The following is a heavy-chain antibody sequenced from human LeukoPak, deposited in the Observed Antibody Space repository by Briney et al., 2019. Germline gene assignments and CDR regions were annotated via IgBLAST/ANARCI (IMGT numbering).Heavy chain of an antibody. CDR3: ARRDIVVVPAAIFGAFDI. J-gene: IGHJ3*02. CDR2: ISRSGSTK. CDR1: GFTFSDYN. Sequence: GGSLRLSCAAPGFTFSDYNMRWIRQAPGKGLEWVSSISRSGSTKYYADSVKGRFTISRDNAKKSLYLQMNSLRAEATALYYCARRDIVVVPAAIFGAFDIWGQGTMVTVSS. V-gene: IGHV3-11*01. D-gene: IGHD2-2*02.